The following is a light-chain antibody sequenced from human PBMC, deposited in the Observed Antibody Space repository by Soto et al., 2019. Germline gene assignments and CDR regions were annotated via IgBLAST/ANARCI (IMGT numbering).Light chain of an antibody. Sequence: EVVLTQSPSTLSLTPLEISTLSCRASQFLSSYLAWYQQKPGQPPRLLIYDTSNRATGIPARFSGSRSGTDFTLTISSLEPEDFGVYFCHQRNKFGQGTRLEIK. V-gene: IGKV3-11*01. CDR3: HQRNK. CDR2: DTS. CDR1: QFLSSY. J-gene: IGKJ5*01.